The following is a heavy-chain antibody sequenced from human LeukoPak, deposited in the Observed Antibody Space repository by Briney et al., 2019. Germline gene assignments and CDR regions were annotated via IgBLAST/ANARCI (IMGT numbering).Heavy chain of an antibody. D-gene: IGHD6-13*01. CDR3: ARGLELWQQQLVPECDGMDV. V-gene: IGHV1-8*01. Sequence: ASVKFSCKASGYTFTSYDINWVRQATGQGLEWMGWMNPNSGNTGYAQKFQGRVTMTRNTSISTAYMELSSLRSEDTAVYYCARGLELWQQQLVPECDGMDVWGQGTTVTVSS. J-gene: IGHJ6*02. CDR2: MNPNSGNT. CDR1: GYTFTSYD.